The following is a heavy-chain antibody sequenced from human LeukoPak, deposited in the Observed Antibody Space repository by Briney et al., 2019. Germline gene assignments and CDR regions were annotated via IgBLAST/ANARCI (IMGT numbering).Heavy chain of an antibody. V-gene: IGHV1-69*13. Sequence: ASVKVSCKASGGTFSSYAISWVRQAPGQGLEWMGGIIPIFGTANYAQKLQGRVTITADESTSTAYMELRSLRSDDTAVYYCAREGDLNTVAPIFDHWGQGPLVTVSS. J-gene: IGHJ4*02. CDR2: IIPIFGTA. CDR3: AREGDLNTVAPIFDH. CDR1: GGTFSSYA. D-gene: IGHD4-23*01.